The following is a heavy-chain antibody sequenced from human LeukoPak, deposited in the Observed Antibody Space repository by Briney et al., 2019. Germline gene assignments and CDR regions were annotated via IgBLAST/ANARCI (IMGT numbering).Heavy chain of an antibody. CDR1: GGSISTYY. Sequence: SETLSLTCTVSGGSISTYYWSWIRLPPGKGLEWIGYIYYSGSTNYNPSLKSRVTISVDTSKNRFSLKLSSVTAADTAVYYCARGSPMYYYDTSGYFFGLWGQGTMVTVSS. CDR3: ARGSPMYYYDTSGYFFGL. V-gene: IGHV4-59*01. J-gene: IGHJ3*01. D-gene: IGHD3-22*01. CDR2: IYYSGST.